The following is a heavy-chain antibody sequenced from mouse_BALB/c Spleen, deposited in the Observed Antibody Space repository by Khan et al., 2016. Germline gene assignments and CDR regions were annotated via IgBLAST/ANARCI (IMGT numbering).Heavy chain of an antibody. CDR2: VNPNNGGT. V-gene: IGHV1-26*01. CDR1: GYSFTGYY. J-gene: IGHJ2*01. Sequence: VQLQQSGPDLVKPGASVNISCKASGYSFTGYYMHWVKESHGKSLEWIGRVNPNNGGTSYNQKFKGKAILTVDKSSSIAYMEPCSLTSEDSAVYYCASVGGQCVGWGQGTTLTVSA. CDR3: ASVGGQCVG. D-gene: IGHD6-1*01.